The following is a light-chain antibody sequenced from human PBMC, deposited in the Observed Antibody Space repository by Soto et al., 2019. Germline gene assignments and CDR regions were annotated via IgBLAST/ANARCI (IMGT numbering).Light chain of an antibody. CDR1: QSVSSSY. CDR2: GAS. Sequence: EIGLTQSPGTLSLSPGERATLSCRASQSVSSSYLAWYQQKPGQAPRLLIYGASNRATGIPDRFSGSGSGTDFTLTISRLEPEDFAVYYCQQYGSSGTFGQGTKV. V-gene: IGKV3-20*01. CDR3: QQYGSSGT. J-gene: IGKJ1*01.